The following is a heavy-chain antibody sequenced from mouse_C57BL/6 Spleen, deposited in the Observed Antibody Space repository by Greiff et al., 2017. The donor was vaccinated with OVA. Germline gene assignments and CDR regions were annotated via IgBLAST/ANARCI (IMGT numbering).Heavy chain of an antibody. CDR2: IDPNSGGT. CDR3: ARSIYYGYDGYYAMDY. J-gene: IGHJ4*01. V-gene: IGHV1-72*01. D-gene: IGHD2-2*01. Sequence: QVQLQQSGAELVKPGASVKLSCKASGYTFTSYWMHWVKQRPGRGLEWIGRIDPNSGGTKYNEKFKSKATLTVDKPSSTAYMQRSSLTSEDAAVYYCARSIYYGYDGYYAMDYWGQGTSVTVSS. CDR1: GYTFTSYW.